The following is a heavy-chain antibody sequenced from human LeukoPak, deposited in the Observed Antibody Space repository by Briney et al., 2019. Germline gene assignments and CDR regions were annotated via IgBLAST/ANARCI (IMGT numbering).Heavy chain of an antibody. V-gene: IGHV4-39*07. CDR1: GGSISSSSYY. CDR2: IYYSGST. J-gene: IGHJ4*02. D-gene: IGHD6-19*01. Sequence: SETLSLTCTVSGGSISSSSYYWGWIRQPPGKGLEWIGSIYYSGSTYYNPSLKSRVTISVDTSKNQFSLKLSSVTAADTAVYYCARDMGRIAVVFDYWGQGTLVTVSS. CDR3: ARDMGRIAVVFDY.